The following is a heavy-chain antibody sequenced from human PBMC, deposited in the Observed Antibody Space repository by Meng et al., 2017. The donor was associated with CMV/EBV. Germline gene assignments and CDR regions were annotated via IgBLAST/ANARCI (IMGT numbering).Heavy chain of an antibody. CDR1: GVSISSYY. CDR3: ASQYSGTYYREFDY. CDR2: IYYSGSI. D-gene: IGHD1-26*01. Sequence: CTVSGVSISSYYWSWIRQPPGKGLEWIGHIYYSGSINYNPSLKSRVTMSVDTSKNQFSLKLSSVTAADTAVYYCASQYSGTYYREFDYWGQGTLVTVSS. V-gene: IGHV4-59*01. J-gene: IGHJ4*02.